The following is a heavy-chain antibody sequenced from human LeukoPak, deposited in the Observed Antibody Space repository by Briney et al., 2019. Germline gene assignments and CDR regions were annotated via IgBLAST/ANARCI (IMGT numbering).Heavy chain of an antibody. V-gene: IGHV3-74*01. CDR3: AREILAPGKTHDY. CDR2: INDDGSAT. J-gene: IGHJ4*02. Sequence: RGSLRLSCAASGFTFSSYSMSWVRQVPGKGLVWVSRINDDGSATFYADSVKGRFTISRDNAKNTLFLQMSSLRAEDTAVYFCAREILAPGKTHDYWGQGTLVTVSS. CDR1: GFTFSSYS.